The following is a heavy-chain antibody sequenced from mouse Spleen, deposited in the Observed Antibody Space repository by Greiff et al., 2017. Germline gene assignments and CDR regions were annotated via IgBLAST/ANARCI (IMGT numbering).Heavy chain of an antibody. CDR1: GFSLTSYG. CDR3: ARHRVRDGSYAMDY. Sequence: QVQLKQSGPGLVAPSQSLSITCTVSGFSLTSYGVHWVRQPPGKGLEWLVVIWSDGSTTYNSALKSRLSISKDNSKSQVFLKMNSLQTDDTAMYYCARHRVRDGSYAMDYWGQGTSVTVSS. D-gene: IGHD1-1*02. J-gene: IGHJ4*01. CDR2: IWSDGST. V-gene: IGHV2-6-1*01.